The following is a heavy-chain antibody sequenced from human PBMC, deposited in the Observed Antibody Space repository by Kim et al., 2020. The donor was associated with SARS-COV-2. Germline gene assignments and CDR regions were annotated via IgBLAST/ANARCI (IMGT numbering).Heavy chain of an antibody. CDR3: ARDGYDILTGYGDYFDY. Sequence: VKGSFTIYRDNSKNPLYLQMSSLGAADTAVYYCARDGYDILTGYGDYFDYWGQGTLVTVSS. V-gene: IGHV3-66*01. D-gene: IGHD3-9*01. J-gene: IGHJ4*02.